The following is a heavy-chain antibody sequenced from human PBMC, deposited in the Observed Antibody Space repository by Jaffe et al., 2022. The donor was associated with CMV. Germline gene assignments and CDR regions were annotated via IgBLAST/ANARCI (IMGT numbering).Heavy chain of an antibody. CDR2: IWYDGSNK. Sequence: QVQLVESGGGVVQPGRSLRLSCAASGFTFSSYGMHWVRQAPGKGLEWVAVIWYDGSNKYYADSVKGRFTISRDNSKNTLYLQMNSLRAEDTAVYYCARDLRYDFWSGPPGWWGQGTLVTVSS. CDR3: ARDLRYDFWSGPPGW. V-gene: IGHV3-33*08. CDR1: GFTFSSYG. J-gene: IGHJ4*02. D-gene: IGHD3-3*01.